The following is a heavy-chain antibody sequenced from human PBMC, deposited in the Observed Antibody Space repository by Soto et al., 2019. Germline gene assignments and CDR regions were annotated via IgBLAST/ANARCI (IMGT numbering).Heavy chain of an antibody. J-gene: IGHJ4*02. CDR1: GFTFSSYA. D-gene: IGHD4-17*01. V-gene: IGHV3-30-3*01. CDR2: ISYDGGNK. Sequence: GGSLRLSCAASGFTFSSYAMHWVRQAPGKGLEWVAVISYDGGNKYYADSVKGRFTISRDNSKNTLYLQMNSLRAEDTAVYYCARERGTPHSTTVYYFDYWGQGTLVTVSS. CDR3: ARERGTPHSTTVYYFDY.